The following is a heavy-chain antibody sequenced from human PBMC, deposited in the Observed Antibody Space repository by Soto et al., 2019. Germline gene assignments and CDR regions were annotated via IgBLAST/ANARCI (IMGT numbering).Heavy chain of an antibody. V-gene: IGHV4-61*08. CDR3: AGETGGSYFDP. J-gene: IGHJ5*02. Sequence: SETLSLTCTISGGSISNGGYYWSWIRQAPGQGLEWIGYMYDTRSANYNPSLKSRVTMSVDTSKSQFSLKLRSVTAADTAVYYCAGETGGSYFDPWGQGALVTVSS. CDR2: MYDTRSA. D-gene: IGHD3-10*01. CDR1: GGSISNGGYY.